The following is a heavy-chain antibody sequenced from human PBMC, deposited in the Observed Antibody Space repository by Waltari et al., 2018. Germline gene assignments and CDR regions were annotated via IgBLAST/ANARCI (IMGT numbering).Heavy chain of an antibody. J-gene: IGHJ4*02. CDR1: GYTFTGYY. D-gene: IGHD6-6*01. CDR2: INPNSGGT. Sequence: QVQLVQSEAEVKKPGASVKVSCKASGYTFTGYYLHWVRQAPGQGLEWMVRINPNSGGTNDAQKFQGRVTRTRDTSISTAYMELSRLRSDDTAVYYCARDSSSSLLDYWGQGTLVTVSS. CDR3: ARDSSSSLLDY. V-gene: IGHV1-2*06.